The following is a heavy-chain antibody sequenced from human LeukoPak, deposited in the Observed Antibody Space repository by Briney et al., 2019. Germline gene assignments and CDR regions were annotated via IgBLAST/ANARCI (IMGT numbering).Heavy chain of an antibody. V-gene: IGHV3-23*01. CDR3: AKDGDSSGYYYGDY. D-gene: IGHD3-22*01. CDR2: ISGSGGST. CDR1: GFTFSSYA. Sequence: GGSLRLSCAASGFTFSSYAMSWVRQASGKGLEWVSAISGSGGSTYYADSVKGRFTISRDNSKNTLYLQMTSLRAEDTAVYYCAKDGDSSGYYYGDYWGQGTLVTVSS. J-gene: IGHJ4*02.